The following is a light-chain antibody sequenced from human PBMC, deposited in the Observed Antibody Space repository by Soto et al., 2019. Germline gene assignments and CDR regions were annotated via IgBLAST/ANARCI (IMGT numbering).Light chain of an antibody. CDR2: HNN. J-gene: IGLJ2*01. V-gene: IGLV1-44*01. Sequence: QSVLTQPPSASGTPGQRVTISCSGSTSNIGSNPVNWYQQLPGTAPRLLIYHNNQRPSGVPDRFPGSKSGTSASLAISGLQSEDEADYYCAAWDDSLNGVIFGGGTKLTVL. CDR1: TSNIGSNP. CDR3: AAWDDSLNGVI.